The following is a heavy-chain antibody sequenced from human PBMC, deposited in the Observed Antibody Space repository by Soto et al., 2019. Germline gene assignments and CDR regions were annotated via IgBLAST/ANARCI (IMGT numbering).Heavy chain of an antibody. CDR1: GGTFSSYA. Sequence: QVQLVQSGAEVKKPGSSVKVSCKASGGTFSSYAISWVRQAPGQGLEWMGGIIPIFGTANYAQKFQGRVTITADESTSTDYMELSSLRSEDTAVYYCARKTYCSSTRCYNVKMYGMDVWGQGPTVTVSS. D-gene: IGHD2-2*02. J-gene: IGHJ6*02. CDR2: IIPIFGTA. CDR3: ARKTYCSSTRCYNVKMYGMDV. V-gene: IGHV1-69*01.